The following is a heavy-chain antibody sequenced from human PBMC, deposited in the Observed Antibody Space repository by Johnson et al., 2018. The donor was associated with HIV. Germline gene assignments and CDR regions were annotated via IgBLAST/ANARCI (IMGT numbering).Heavy chain of an antibody. J-gene: IGHJ3*02. D-gene: IGHD5-24*01. Sequence: VQLVESGGGVVQPGGSLRLSCAASGFTFSSYGMHWVRQVTGKGLEWVSSIGTTGDTYYPGSVKGRFTISRDNAKNSLYLQMNSLRAEETAVYYCARAYNDAFDIWGQGTMVTVSS. CDR1: GFTFSSYG. CDR3: ARAYNDAFDI. V-gene: IGHV3-13*01. CDR2: IGTTGDT.